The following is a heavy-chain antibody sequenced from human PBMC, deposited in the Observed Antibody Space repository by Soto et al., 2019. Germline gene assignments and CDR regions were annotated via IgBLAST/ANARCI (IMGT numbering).Heavy chain of an antibody. CDR1: GFTFSSYA. CDR3: AKKVLLVPAAPSDRFDP. Sequence: EVQLLESGGGLVQPGGSLRLSCAASGFTFSSYAMSWVRQAPGKGLEWVSGISGSGGSTYYADSVKGRFTTSRDNSKNTQYLQMNSLRAEDTAVYYCAKKVLLVPAAPSDRFDPWGQETLVTVSS. V-gene: IGHV3-23*01. J-gene: IGHJ5*02. CDR2: ISGSGGST. D-gene: IGHD2-2*01.